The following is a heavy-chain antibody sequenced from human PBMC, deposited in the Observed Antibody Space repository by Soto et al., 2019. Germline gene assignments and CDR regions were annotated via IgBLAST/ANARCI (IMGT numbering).Heavy chain of an antibody. D-gene: IGHD3-10*01. CDR3: ARAGLLRGFVITGLDW. V-gene: IGHV3-9*01. Sequence: EVQLVESGGGLVQPGRSLRLSCAASGFTCEEHAMHWVRQVPGEGLEWVSGVFCKGGSTGYADSVKGRFTISRDNAKNSLYLQMNSLKIEDTALYFCARAGLLRGFVITGLDWWGQGTLVTVSS. CDR1: GFTCEEHA. J-gene: IGHJ4*02. CDR2: VFCKGGST.